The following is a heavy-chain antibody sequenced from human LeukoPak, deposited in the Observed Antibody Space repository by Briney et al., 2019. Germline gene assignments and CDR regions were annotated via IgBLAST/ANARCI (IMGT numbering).Heavy chain of an antibody. D-gene: IGHD3-22*01. V-gene: IGHV1-18*01. CDR3: ERVEKDYYDSSGYYSP. CDR2: ISAYNGNT. J-gene: IGHJ5*02. Sequence: ASVKVSCKASGYTFTSYGISWVRQAPGQGLEWMGWISAYNGNTNYAQKLQGRVTMTTDTSTSTAYMELRSLRSDDTAVYYCERVEKDYYDSSGYYSPWGQGTLVTVSS. CDR1: GYTFTSYG.